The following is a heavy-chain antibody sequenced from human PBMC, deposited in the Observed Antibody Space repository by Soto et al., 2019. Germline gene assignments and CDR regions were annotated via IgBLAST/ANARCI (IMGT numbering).Heavy chain of an antibody. V-gene: IGHV3-30-3*01. CDR2: ISFDGTNK. J-gene: IGHJ2*01. CDR3: ARLFGYFDL. Sequence: QVQLEESGGGVVQPGRSLRLSCAASGFTFRSYAMHWVRQAPGKGLEWVAVISFDGTNKDYADSVKGRFTISRDNSKNTLYLHMNGLRAEDTAVYYCARLFGYFDLWGRGTLVTVSS. CDR1: GFTFRSYA.